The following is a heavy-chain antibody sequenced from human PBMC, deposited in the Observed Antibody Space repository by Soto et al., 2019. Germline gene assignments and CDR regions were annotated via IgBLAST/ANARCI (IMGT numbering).Heavy chain of an antibody. CDR3: ARVEGAFDI. CDR2: ISFSGSIT. CDR1: GFTFNTYN. D-gene: IGHD1-1*01. J-gene: IGHJ3*02. Sequence: EVRLVESGGALVQPGGSLRLSCAASGFTFNTYNMIWVRQAPGKGLEWLSYISFSGSITYYADCVKGRFTISRDNGKNSLYLQMNSLRDDDTAVYYCARVEGAFDIWGQGTMVTVSS. V-gene: IGHV3-48*02.